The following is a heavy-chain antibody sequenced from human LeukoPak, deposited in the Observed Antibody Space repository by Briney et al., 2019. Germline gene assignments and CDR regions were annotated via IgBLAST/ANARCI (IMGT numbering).Heavy chain of an antibody. D-gene: IGHD4-17*01. Sequence: SETLSLTCTVSGGSISSYYWSWIRQPPGKGLEWIGYIYYSGSTNYNPSLKSRVTISVDTSKNQFSLKLSSVTAADTAVYYCAREDPMTTVTFDYWGQGTLVTVSS. J-gene: IGHJ4*02. CDR2: IYYSGST. CDR3: AREDPMTTVTFDY. V-gene: IGHV4-59*12. CDR1: GGSISSYY.